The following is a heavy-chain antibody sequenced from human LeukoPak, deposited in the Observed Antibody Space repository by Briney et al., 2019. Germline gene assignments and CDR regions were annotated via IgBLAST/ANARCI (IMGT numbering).Heavy chain of an antibody. J-gene: IGHJ4*02. V-gene: IGHV3-30*02. CDR2: IRYDGSNK. CDR1: RFTFSSYG. Sequence: GGSLRLSCAASRFTFSSYGMHWVRQAPGKGLEWVAFIRYDGSNKYYADSVKGRFTVSRDNSKNTLYLQMNSLRAEDTAVYYCAKGDPYYYDSSGYLGDQTFDYWGQGTLVTVSS. D-gene: IGHD3-22*01. CDR3: AKGDPYYYDSSGYLGDQTFDY.